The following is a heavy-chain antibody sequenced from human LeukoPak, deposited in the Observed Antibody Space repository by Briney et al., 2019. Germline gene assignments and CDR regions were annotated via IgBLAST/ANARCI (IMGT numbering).Heavy chain of an antibody. J-gene: IGHJ6*03. V-gene: IGHV4-39*07. D-gene: IGHD2-15*01. CDR2: IYYSGST. CDR3: ARGYCSGGSCYSYYYYNYMDV. CDR1: GGSISSSSYY. Sequence: SETLSLTCTVSGGSISSSSYYWGWIRQPPGKGLEWIGSIYYSGSTYYNPSLKSRVTISVDTSKNQFSLKLSSVTAADTAAYYYARGYCSGGSCYSYYYYNYMDVWGKGTTVTVSS.